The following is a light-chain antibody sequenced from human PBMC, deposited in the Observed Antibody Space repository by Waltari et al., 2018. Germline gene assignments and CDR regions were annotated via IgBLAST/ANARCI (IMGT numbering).Light chain of an antibody. CDR1: QSVSKY. J-gene: IGKJ1*01. V-gene: IGKV3-20*01. CDR2: HAS. CDR3: QHYVRLPAT. Sequence: EIVLPQSPGTLSLAPGERVTLSCRASQSVSKYLAWYQQSPGQAPRLLLDHASTRATGIPDRFSGSGSGTDFSLTISRLEPEDFAVYYCQHYVRLPATFGQGTRVEIK.